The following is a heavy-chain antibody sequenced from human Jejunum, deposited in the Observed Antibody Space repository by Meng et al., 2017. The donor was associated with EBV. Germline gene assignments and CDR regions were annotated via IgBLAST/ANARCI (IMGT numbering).Heavy chain of an antibody. Sequence: QVQLVQAWDDGKKPGAPVKVSGKASAYTFAGYYRHWVRQGPGQGLEWMGRINPNSGGANYAQKFQGRVTMTRDTSISTAYMELSRLRSDDTAVYYCAREGLVGDLRYFDLWGRGTLVTVSS. V-gene: IGHV1-2*06. CDR2: INPNSGGA. J-gene: IGHJ2*01. CDR3: AREGLVGDLRYFDL. D-gene: IGHD3-16*01. CDR1: AYTFAGYY.